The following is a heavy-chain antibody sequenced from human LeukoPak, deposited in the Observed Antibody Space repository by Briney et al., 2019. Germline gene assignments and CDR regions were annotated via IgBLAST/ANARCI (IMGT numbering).Heavy chain of an antibody. CDR3: ARPYYYDSRIDP. CDR2: MYYSGST. V-gene: IGHV4-30-4*01. D-gene: IGHD3-22*01. J-gene: IGHJ5*02. CDR1: GGSISSGDYY. Sequence: SQTLSLTCTVSGGSISSGDYYWSWIRQPPGKGLEWIAYMYYSGSTYYNPSLKSRVTMSADTSKNLLSLKLSSVTAADTAVYYCARPYYYDSRIDPWGQGILVTVSS.